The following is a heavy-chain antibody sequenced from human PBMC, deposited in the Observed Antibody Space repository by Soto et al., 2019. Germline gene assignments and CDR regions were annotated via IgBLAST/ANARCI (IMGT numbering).Heavy chain of an antibody. D-gene: IGHD2-15*01. V-gene: IGHV3-23*01. CDR1: GLTFNHYA. CDR3: AKDYTVAADPSSVILFDY. CDR2: IIANGGT. J-gene: IGHJ4*02. Sequence: GGSLRLSSAVSGLTFNHYAMTWVRQAPGKWLEWVSIIIANGGTFYADSVKGRFTISRDNSKNTVYLKMSSLRVEDTAIYYCAKDYTVAADPSSVILFDYWGQGA.